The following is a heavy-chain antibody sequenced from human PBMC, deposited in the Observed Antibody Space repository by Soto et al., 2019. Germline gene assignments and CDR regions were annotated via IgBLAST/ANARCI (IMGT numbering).Heavy chain of an antibody. Sequence: GASVKVSCKASGYTFTSYGISWVRQAPGQGLEWMGWISAYNGNTNYAQKLQGRVTMTTDTSTSTAYMELRSLRSDDTAVYYCAREYYDYVWGSYRPLDYWGQGTLVTV. J-gene: IGHJ4*02. CDR3: AREYYDYVWGSYRPLDY. V-gene: IGHV1-18*01. CDR1: GYTFTSYG. D-gene: IGHD3-16*02. CDR2: ISAYNGNT.